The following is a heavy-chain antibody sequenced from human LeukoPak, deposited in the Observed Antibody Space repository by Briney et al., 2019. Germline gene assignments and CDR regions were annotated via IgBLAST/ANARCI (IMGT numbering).Heavy chain of an antibody. Sequence: SSETLSLTCTVSGGSISSGSYYWSWIRQPAGKGLEWIGRIYTSGSTNYNPSLKSRVTISVDTSKNQFSLKLSSVTAADTAVYYCARGSPPDYCSSTSCYDDYWGQGTLVTVSS. CDR1: GGSISSGSYY. D-gene: IGHD2-2*01. CDR2: IYTSGST. CDR3: ARGSPPDYCSSTSCYDDY. V-gene: IGHV4-61*02. J-gene: IGHJ4*02.